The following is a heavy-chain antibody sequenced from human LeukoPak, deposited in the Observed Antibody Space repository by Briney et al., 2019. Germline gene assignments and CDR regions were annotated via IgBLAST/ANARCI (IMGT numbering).Heavy chain of an antibody. CDR2: IYYRGTT. CDR1: GASISSSY. V-gene: IGHV4-59*01. CDR3: ARGQPQRYSSGWYVNWFDP. J-gene: IGHJ5*02. Sequence: PSETLSLTCTVSGASISSSYWSWIRQPPGKGLEWIGYIYYRGTTKYNPSLKSRVTISVDTSKNQFSLKVNSVAAADTAVYYCARGQPQRYSSGWYVNWFDPWGQGTLVTVSS. D-gene: IGHD6-19*01.